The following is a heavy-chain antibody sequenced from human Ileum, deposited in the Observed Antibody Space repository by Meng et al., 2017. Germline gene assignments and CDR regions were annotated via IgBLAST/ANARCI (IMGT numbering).Heavy chain of an antibody. CDR1: GGSISSSFY. V-gene: IGHV4-4*02. D-gene: IGHD2-15*01. Sequence: VPLQVLAPGLGAPSVTPSLPCTVSGGSISSSFYWSWVRQSPGKGLEWIGQIYLAGSPNYNPSLESRVTISVDKSKNQFSLRLTSVTAADTAIFYCVRHGGKYFDSWGQGTLVTVSS. J-gene: IGHJ4*02. CDR2: IYLAGSP. CDR3: VRHGGKYFDS.